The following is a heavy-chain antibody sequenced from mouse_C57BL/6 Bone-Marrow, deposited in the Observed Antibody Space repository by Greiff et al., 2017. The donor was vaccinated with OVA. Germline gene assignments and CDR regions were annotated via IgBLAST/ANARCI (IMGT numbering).Heavy chain of an antibody. V-gene: IGHV1-59*01. Sequence: QVQLQQPGAELVRPGTSVKLSCKASGYTFTSYWMHWVKQRPGQGLEWIGVIDPSDSYTNYNQKFKGKATLTVDTSSSTAYMQLSSLTSEDSAVYYCAREASYYGSSYWYFDVWGTGTTVTVSS. CDR1: GYTFTSYW. CDR3: AREASYYGSSYWYFDV. J-gene: IGHJ1*03. CDR2: IDPSDSYT. D-gene: IGHD1-1*01.